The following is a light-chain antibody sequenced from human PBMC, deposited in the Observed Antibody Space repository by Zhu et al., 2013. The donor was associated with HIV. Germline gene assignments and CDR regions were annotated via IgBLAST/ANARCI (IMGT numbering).Light chain of an antibody. V-gene: IGKV1-39*01. CDR3: QQSYSTLVT. CDR1: QTVVNNY. Sequence: TQSPATLSLSPGERATLSCVASQTVVNNYLNWYQQKPGKAPKVLIYAASSLQSGVPSRFSGSGSGTDFTLTISSLQPDDFATYYCQQSYSTLVTFGQGTRLEIK. CDR2: AAS. J-gene: IGKJ5*01.